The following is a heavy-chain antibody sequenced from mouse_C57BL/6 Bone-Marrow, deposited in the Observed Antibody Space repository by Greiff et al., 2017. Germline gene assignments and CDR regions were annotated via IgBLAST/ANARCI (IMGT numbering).Heavy chain of an antibody. CDR2: ISSGGSYT. Sequence: EVMLVESGGDLVKPGGSLKLSCAASGFTFSSYGMSWVRQTPDKRLEWVATISSGGSYTYYPDSVKGRFTISRDNAKNTLYLQMSSLKSEDTAMYYCASPGGYWGQGTTLTVSS. J-gene: IGHJ2*01. CDR3: ASPGGY. CDR1: GFTFSSYG. V-gene: IGHV5-6*01.